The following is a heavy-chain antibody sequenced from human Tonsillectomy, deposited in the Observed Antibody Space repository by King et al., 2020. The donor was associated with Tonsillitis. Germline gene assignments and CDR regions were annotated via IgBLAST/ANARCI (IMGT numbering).Heavy chain of an antibody. Sequence: QLVQSGGGLVQPGGSLRLSCAASGFTFSRYEMNWVRQAPGKGLEWVSYISSSGSIIQYADSVKGRFTISRDNAKNSLYLQMNSLRAEDTAVYYCARYYGSGRYLDYWGQGTLVTVYS. CDR3: ARYYGSGRYLDY. J-gene: IGHJ4*02. CDR2: ISSSGSII. V-gene: IGHV3-48*03. CDR1: GFTFSRYE. D-gene: IGHD3-10*01.